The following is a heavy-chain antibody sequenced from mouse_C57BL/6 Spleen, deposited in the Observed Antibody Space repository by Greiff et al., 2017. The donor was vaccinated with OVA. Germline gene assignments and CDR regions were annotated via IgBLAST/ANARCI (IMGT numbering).Heavy chain of an antibody. J-gene: IGHJ2*01. D-gene: IGHD1-1*01. CDR3: ARHEDSPYGSSLLFDY. CDR2: FYPGSGSI. Sequence: VHLVESGAELVKPGASVKLSCKASGYTFTEYTIHWVKQRSGQGLEWIGWFYPGSGSIKYNEKFKDKATLTADKSSSTVYMELSRLTSEDSAVYFCARHEDSPYGSSLLFDYWGQGTTLTVSS. CDR1: GYTFTEYT. V-gene: IGHV1-62-2*01.